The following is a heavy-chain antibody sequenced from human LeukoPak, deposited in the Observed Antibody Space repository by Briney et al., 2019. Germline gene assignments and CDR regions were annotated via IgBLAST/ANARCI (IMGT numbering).Heavy chain of an antibody. V-gene: IGHV1-2*02. CDR1: GYTFTGYY. Sequence: GASVKVSCKASGYTFTGYYMHWVRQAPGQGLEWMGWINPNSGGTNYAQKFQGRVTITRDTSISTAYMELSRLRSDDTALYYCARAVRGALFAFDIWGQGTMVTVSS. D-gene: IGHD3-16*01. CDR2: INPNSGGT. CDR3: ARAVRGALFAFDI. J-gene: IGHJ3*02.